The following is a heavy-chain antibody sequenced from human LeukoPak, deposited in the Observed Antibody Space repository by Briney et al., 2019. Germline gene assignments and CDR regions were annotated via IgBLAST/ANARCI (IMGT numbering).Heavy chain of an antibody. D-gene: IGHD3-3*01. V-gene: IGHV3-49*04. CDR1: GFTFGDYA. J-gene: IGHJ4*02. CDR3: TGRFLEWLLYSDY. Sequence: PGGPLRLSCTASGFTFGDYAMSGVRQAPGKGLAWVGFIRSKDYGGTTEYAASVKGSFNISRDDSKSIAYLQMNSLKTEDTAVYYCTGRFLEWLLYSDYWGQGTLVTVSS. CDR2: IRSKDYGGTT.